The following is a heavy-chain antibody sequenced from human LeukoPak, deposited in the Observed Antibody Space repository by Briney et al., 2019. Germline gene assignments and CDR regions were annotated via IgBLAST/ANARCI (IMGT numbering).Heavy chain of an antibody. CDR3: ARDIQLWLLTSYYFYGMDV. J-gene: IGHJ6*02. CDR2: INSYGTGT. D-gene: IGHD5-18*01. Sequence: TGGSLRLSYEASGFTFSRYWMHWVRHAPGKGRVWVSHINSYGTGTSYADSVKGRFTISRDNAKNTLYLQMNSLRAEDTAVYYCARDIQLWLLTSYYFYGMDVWGQGTTVTVSS. CDR1: GFTFSRYW. V-gene: IGHV3-74*01.